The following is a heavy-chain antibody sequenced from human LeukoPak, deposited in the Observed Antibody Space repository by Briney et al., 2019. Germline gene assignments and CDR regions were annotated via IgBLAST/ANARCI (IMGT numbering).Heavy chain of an antibody. CDR3: ARDNGDYPSVYNWFDP. D-gene: IGHD4-17*01. CDR1: GASVSSGSYY. V-gene: IGHV4-61*01. J-gene: IGHJ5*02. CDR2: IYYSGST. Sequence: SETLSLTCNVSGASVSSGSYYWSWIRQPPGKELEWIGYIYYSGSTNYNPSLKSRVTISVDTSKNQFSLKLSSVTAADTAVYYCARDNGDYPSVYNWFDPWGQGTLVTVSS.